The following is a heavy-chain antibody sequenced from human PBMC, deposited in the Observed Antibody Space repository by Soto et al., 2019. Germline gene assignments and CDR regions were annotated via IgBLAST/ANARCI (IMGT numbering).Heavy chain of an antibody. D-gene: IGHD1-1*01. CDR1: GYTFTSYD. V-gene: IGHV1-8*01. CDR3: ARSQLELLLDYYYYMDV. J-gene: IGHJ6*03. CDR2: MNPNSGNT. Sequence: GASVKVSCKASGYTFTSYDINWVRQATGQGLEWMGWMNPNSGNTGYAQKFQGRVTMTRNTSISTAYMELSSLRSEDTTVYYCARSQLELLLDYYYYMDVWGKGTTVTVSS.